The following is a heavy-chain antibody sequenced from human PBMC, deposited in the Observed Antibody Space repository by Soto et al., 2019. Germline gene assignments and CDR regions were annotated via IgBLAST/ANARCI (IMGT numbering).Heavy chain of an antibody. Sequence: ASVKVSCKVSGYTLTELSMHWVRQAPGKGLEWMGGFDPEDGETIYAQKFQGRVTMTEDTSTDTAYMELSSLRSEDTAVYYCATLLEPLFGDKMSGWFDPWGQGTMVT. V-gene: IGHV1-24*01. CDR1: GYTLTELS. CDR3: ATLLEPLFGDKMSGWFDP. CDR2: FDPEDGET. J-gene: IGHJ5*02. D-gene: IGHD3-10*01.